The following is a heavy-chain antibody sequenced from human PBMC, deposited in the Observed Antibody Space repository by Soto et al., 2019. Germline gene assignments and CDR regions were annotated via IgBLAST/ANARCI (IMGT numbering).Heavy chain of an antibody. D-gene: IGHD2-21*01. J-gene: IGHJ4*02. CDR2: IYGSGRGI. V-gene: IGHV3-23*05. Sequence: EVQLLESGGGLVQPGGSLRLSCTASGLPHSSFAMMWVRQAPGKGLECVSGIYGSGRGIEYADSVKGRFTISRDNSKNTVYLQMTDVRADDTAVYYCEKDAVYNDGLWLMDHWGQGTQVTVSS. CDR1: GLPHSSFA. CDR3: EKDAVYNDGLWLMDH.